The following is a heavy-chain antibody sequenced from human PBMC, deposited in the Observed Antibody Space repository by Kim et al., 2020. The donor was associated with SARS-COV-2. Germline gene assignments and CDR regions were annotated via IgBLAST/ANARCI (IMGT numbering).Heavy chain of an antibody. CDR1: GGSINSGGYY. D-gene: IGHD3-10*01. Sequence: SETLSLTCTVSGGSINSGGYYWSWIRQFPGMGLEWIGYIHDSGSTYYNPSLKSRVTISVDTSKNQFSLKLSSVTAADTAVYYCARIHLWVNREMDYWGQGTLVTVSS. CDR2: IHDSGST. J-gene: IGHJ4*02. CDR3: ARIHLWVNREMDY. V-gene: IGHV4-31*03.